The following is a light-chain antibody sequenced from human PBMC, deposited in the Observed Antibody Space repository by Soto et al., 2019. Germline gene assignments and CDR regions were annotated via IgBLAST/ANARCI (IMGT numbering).Light chain of an antibody. Sequence: EIVLTQSPGTLSLSPGERATLSCRASQSVTKNSLAWFQQKPGQAPRLLIYGTSNRATGIPDRFSGSVSGTDFTLTITRLEPEDFAVFYCQQYGSSEIIFGQGTRLEIK. CDR1: QSVTKNS. CDR2: GTS. V-gene: IGKV3-20*01. J-gene: IGKJ5*01. CDR3: QQYGSSEII.